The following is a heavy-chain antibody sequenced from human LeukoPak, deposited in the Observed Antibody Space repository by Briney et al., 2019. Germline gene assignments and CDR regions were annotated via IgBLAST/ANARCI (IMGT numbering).Heavy chain of an antibody. D-gene: IGHD7-27*01. V-gene: IGHV3-7*01. Sequence: PGGSLRLSCAASAFTFSRDWMSWVRQAPGKGLECVANIEGDGSAKNYVDSVKGRFTISRDNAENSLYLQMDSLRVEDTAIYYCARDPGWGAYDIWGQGAMVTVSS. J-gene: IGHJ3*02. CDR1: AFTFSRDW. CDR3: ARDPGWGAYDI. CDR2: IEGDGSAK.